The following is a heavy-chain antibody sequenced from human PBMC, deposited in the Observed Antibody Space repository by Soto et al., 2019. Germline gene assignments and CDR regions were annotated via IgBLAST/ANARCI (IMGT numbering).Heavy chain of an antibody. V-gene: IGHV3-74*01. CDR3: ATAEVDY. J-gene: IGHJ4*02. CDR1: GFNFGNSW. CDR2: MNSDGSTT. Sequence: GGSLRLSCAASGFNFGNSWMHWVRQAPGKGLEWVSRMNSDGSTTDYADSVKGRFTVSRDNANNTLYLQMISLRAEDTAVYYCATAEVDYWGPGTLFTVSS.